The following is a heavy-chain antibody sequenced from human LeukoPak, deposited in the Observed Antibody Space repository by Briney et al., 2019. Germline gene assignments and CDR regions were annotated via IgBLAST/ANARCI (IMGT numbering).Heavy chain of an antibody. CDR3: ASRDIGPFQKDP. J-gene: IGHJ5*02. Sequence: SSETLSLTCTVSGGSISDSTYYWGWIRQPPGKGLGWIGSIYYSGDTYYNPSLRSRLTISIDTSKNPFSLKLASVTAADTALYCASRDIGPFQKDPWGQGTLVTVSS. V-gene: IGHV4-39*01. CDR2: IYYSGDT. CDR1: GGSISDSTYY. D-gene: IGHD2-21*01.